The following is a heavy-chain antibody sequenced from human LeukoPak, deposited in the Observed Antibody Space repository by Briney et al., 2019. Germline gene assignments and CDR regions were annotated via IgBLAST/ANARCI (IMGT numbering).Heavy chain of an antibody. CDR2: IGSSGSTI. Sequence: GGSLRLSCAASGFTFSDYYMSWIRQAPGKGLEWVSYIGSSGSTIYYADSVKGRFTISRDNAKNSLYLQMNSLRAEDTAVYYCARDLTYYDILTGPAGFDYWGQGTLVTVSS. J-gene: IGHJ4*02. CDR1: GFTFSDYY. D-gene: IGHD3-9*01. V-gene: IGHV3-11*04. CDR3: ARDLTYYDILTGPAGFDY.